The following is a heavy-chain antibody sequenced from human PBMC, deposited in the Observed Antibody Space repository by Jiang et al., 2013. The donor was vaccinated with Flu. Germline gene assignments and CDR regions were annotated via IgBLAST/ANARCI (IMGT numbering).Heavy chain of an antibody. D-gene: IGHD1-26*01. CDR2: SYSSGSANPA. Sequence: LLKPSETLSLTCTASGGSLSGYQWSWIRQPPGKALEWIGYSYSSGSANPANHNPSLKSRVTISVDTSKNQFSLKLSSVTAADTAVYFCARDNMGSLDYWGQGILVTVSS. CDR1: GGSLSGYQ. J-gene: IGHJ4*02. V-gene: IGHV4-59*01. CDR3: ARDNMGSLDY.